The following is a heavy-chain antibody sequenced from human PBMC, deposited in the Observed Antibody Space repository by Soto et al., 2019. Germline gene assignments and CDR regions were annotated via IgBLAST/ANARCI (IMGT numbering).Heavy chain of an antibody. CDR2: IRGRAYSGTA. CDR1: GFTFGGYP. J-gene: IGHJ4*02. D-gene: IGHD5-12*01. V-gene: IGHV3-49*03. CDR3: TRGYGGYETFPHYFDS. Sequence: QTGGSLRLSCTAAGFTFGGYPMTWFRQAPGQGLEWVGFIRGRAYSGTAEYAASVQGRFTISRDDSKNIVYLQMNSLKTEDSAVYFCTRGYGGYETFPHYFDSWGQGTLVTVSS.